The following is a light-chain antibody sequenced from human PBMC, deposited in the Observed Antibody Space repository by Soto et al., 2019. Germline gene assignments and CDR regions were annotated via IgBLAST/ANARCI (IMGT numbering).Light chain of an antibody. V-gene: IGKV3-20*01. Sequence: EIVLTQSPGTLSLSPGERATLSCRASQSVRTNYLAWYQQKPGQAPWLLIYGAFNRAGGVPDRFSGSGSGTDFTLTISRLEPEDVAVYYCQQDGTSPRTFGRGTKVEIK. CDR2: GAF. CDR3: QQDGTSPRT. CDR1: QSVRTNY. J-gene: IGKJ1*01.